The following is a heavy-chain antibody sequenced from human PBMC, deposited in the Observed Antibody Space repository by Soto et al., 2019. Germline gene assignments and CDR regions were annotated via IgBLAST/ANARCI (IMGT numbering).Heavy chain of an antibody. CDR1: HGNIIGGGGR. CDR3: ARDRGNYGDTSSFDY. V-gene: IGHV4-30-4*01. Sequence: TSSVAHGNIIGGGGRWSWKQEPTGKGREWIGYIYYSGSTYYYPSLKSRVTISVDTSKNQFSLKLSSVTAADTAVYFCARDRGNYGDTSSFDYWGKRTPVPGS. D-gene: IGHD4-17*01. CDR2: IYYSGST. J-gene: IGHJ4*02.